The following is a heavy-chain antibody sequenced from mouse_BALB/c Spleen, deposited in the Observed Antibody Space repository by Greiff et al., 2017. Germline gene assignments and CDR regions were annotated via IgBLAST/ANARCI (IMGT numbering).Heavy chain of an antibody. CDR1: GFTFSSFG. J-gene: IGHJ4*01. Sequence: EVHLVESGGGLVQPGGSRKLSCAASGFTFSSFGMHWVRQAPEKGLEWVAYISSGSSTIYYADTEKGRFTISRDNPKNTLFLQMTSLRSEDTAMYYCARGETTVVATRAMDYWVQGTSVTVSS. CDR2: ISSGSSTI. V-gene: IGHV5-17*02. D-gene: IGHD1-1*01. CDR3: ARGETTVVATRAMDY.